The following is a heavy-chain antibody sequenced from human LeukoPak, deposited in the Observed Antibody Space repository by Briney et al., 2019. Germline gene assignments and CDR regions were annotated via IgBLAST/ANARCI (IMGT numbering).Heavy chain of an antibody. D-gene: IGHD3-10*01. J-gene: IGHJ5*02. CDR3: ARRLLWCGEPSMGDWFDP. Sequence: SETLSLTCTVSGGSISSSSYYWGWIRQPPGKGLEWIGSIYYSGSTYYNPSLKSRVTISVDTSKNQFSLKLSSVTAADTAVYYCARRLLWCGEPSMGDWFDPWSQGTLVTGSS. CDR1: GGSISSSSYY. CDR2: IYYSGST. V-gene: IGHV4-39*01.